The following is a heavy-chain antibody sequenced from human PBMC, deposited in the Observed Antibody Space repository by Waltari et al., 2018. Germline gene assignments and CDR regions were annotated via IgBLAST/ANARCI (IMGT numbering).Heavy chain of an antibody. CDR2: VLSTGKT. V-gene: IGHV4-4*02. Sequence: QLQESGPGLVKPSGTLSLSCAVSGDSVTSPNWWSWVRQSPQRGLEWLGQVLSTGKTNYSPSFASRVTMSLDASNNQFSLKVTSATAADTAVYYCARDRGRGLYLDVWGPGTLVTVSP. J-gene: IGHJ4*02. D-gene: IGHD2-15*01. CDR1: GDSVTSPNW. CDR3: ARDRGRGLYLDV.